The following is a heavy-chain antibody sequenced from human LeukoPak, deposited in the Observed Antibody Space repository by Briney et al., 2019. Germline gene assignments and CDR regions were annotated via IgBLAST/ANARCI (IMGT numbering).Heavy chain of an antibody. CDR3: ARAYPYYYYGMDV. CDR1: GFTFSSYC. D-gene: IGHD2-2*02. CDR2: ISSNTKYI. V-gene: IGHV3-21*01. J-gene: IGHJ6*02. Sequence: PGGSLRLSCAASGFTFSSYCMNWVRQAPGKGLEWVSSISSNTKYIYYADSVKGRFTISRDNAKNSLYLQMNSLRAEDTAVYYCARAYPYYYYGMDVWGQGTTVTVSS.